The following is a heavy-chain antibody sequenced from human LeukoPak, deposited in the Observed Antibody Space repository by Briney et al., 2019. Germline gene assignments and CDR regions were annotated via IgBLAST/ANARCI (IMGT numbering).Heavy chain of an antibody. J-gene: IGHJ4*02. V-gene: IGHV3-11*01. CDR2: ISSSGSTI. Sequence: GGSLRLSCAASGFTFSDYYMSWIRQAPGKGLEWVSYISSSGSTIYYADSVKGRFTIPRDNAKNSLYLQMNSLRAEDTAVYYCARVVPKKYYFDYWGQGTLVTVSS. CDR3: ARVVPKKYYFDY. D-gene: IGHD4/OR15-4a*01. CDR1: GFTFSDYY.